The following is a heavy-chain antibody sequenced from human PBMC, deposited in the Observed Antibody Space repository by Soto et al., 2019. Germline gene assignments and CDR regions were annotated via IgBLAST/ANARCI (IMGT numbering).Heavy chain of an antibody. V-gene: IGHV3-9*01. D-gene: IGHD3-10*01. Sequence: SLRLSCAASGFTFDDYAMHWVRQAPGKGLEWVSGISWNSGSIGYADSVKGRFTISRDNAKNSLYLQMNSLRAEDTALYYCAKDGSNHYYYYYYGMDVWGQGTTVTVSS. J-gene: IGHJ6*02. CDR1: GFTFDDYA. CDR2: ISWNSGSI. CDR3: AKDGSNHYYYYYYGMDV.